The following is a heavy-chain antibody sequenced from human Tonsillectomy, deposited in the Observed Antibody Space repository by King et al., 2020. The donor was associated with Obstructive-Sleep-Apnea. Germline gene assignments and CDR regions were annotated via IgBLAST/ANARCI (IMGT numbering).Heavy chain of an antibody. CDR1: GYTFTVYY. J-gene: IGHJ4*02. CDR2: INPDTGDT. D-gene: IGHD5-12*01. CDR3: ARNSGYDYYFDY. Sequence: VQLVQAGAEVKKPGASVKVSCKASGYTFTVYYMHWVRQAPGQGLEWMGWINPDTGDTNFAQNFQGRVTMTRDTSISTAYMELSRLRSDDTAVYYCARNSGYDYYFDYWGQGTLATVSS. V-gene: IGHV1-2*02.